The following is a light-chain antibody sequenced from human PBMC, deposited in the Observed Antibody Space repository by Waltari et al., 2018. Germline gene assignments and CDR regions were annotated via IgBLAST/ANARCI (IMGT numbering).Light chain of an antibody. CDR2: RVS. V-gene: IGKV2-28*01. CDR1: QRLLHSNGYTY. J-gene: IGKJ4*01. CDR3: MQATQLPLT. Sequence: DIVMNPTPPSLPVHPVEPASISCWSSQRLLHSNGYTYLNWYRQKPGQSPPLLIYRVSNRLSGVPDRFSGSGSGSDFTLKISWVEAEDVGVYYCMQATQLPLTFGGGTKVEIK.